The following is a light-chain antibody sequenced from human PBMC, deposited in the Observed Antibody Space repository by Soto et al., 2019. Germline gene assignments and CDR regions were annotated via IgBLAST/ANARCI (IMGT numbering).Light chain of an antibody. CDR3: QQRSNWPRIT. V-gene: IGKV3-11*01. Sequence: EIVWTQSPATLSLSPGERATLSCRASQSVSSYLAWYQQKPCQAHRLLIYDASNRATGIPARFSGSGSGTDFTLTISSLEPEDFAVYYCQQRSNWPRITFGQGTRLEIK. CDR1: QSVSSY. J-gene: IGKJ5*01. CDR2: DAS.